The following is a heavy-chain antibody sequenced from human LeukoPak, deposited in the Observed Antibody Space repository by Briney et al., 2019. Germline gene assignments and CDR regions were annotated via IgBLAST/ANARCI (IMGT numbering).Heavy chain of an antibody. J-gene: IGHJ6*02. CDR2: ISSTSSYI. Sequence: GGSLRLSCAASGFIFSTYSMNWVRQALGKGLEWVSSISSTSSYIYFADSVKGRFTISRDNGKDVVSLQMNSLRAEDTAVYYCARGVYWQQEHYGMDVWGQGTTVTVS. D-gene: IGHD6-13*01. CDR1: GFIFSTYS. CDR3: ARGVYWQQEHYGMDV. V-gene: IGHV3-21*01.